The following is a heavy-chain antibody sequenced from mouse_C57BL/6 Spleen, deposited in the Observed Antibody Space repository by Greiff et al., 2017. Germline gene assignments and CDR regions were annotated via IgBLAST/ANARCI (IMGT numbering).Heavy chain of an antibody. V-gene: IGHV5-17*01. Sequence: EVKLVESGGGLVKPGGSLTLSCAASGFTFSDYGMHWVRQAPEKGLEWVAYISSGSSTIYYADTVKGRFTISRDNAKSTLFLQMTSLRSEDTAMYYCASLYDGYYDAMDYWGQGTSVTVSS. J-gene: IGHJ4*01. D-gene: IGHD2-3*01. CDR1: GFTFSDYG. CDR2: ISSGSSTI. CDR3: ASLYDGYYDAMDY.